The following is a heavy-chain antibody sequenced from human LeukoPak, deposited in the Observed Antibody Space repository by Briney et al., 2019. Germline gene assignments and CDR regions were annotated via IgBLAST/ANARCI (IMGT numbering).Heavy chain of an antibody. CDR2: IWYDGSNK. D-gene: IGHD3-16*01. CDR1: GVTFISYG. Sequence: GGSLRLSCAASGVTFISYGMHCGRQGPGGGVEWVAVIWYDGSNKYYADSVKGRFIIAKDNSKNTLYLQMNSLKAEDTAVYYCAKDSPPWGLDYWGQGTLVTVSS. V-gene: IGHV3-33*06. J-gene: IGHJ4*02. CDR3: AKDSPPWGLDY.